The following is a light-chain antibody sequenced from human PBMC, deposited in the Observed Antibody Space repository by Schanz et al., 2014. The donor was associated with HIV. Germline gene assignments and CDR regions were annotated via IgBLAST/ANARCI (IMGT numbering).Light chain of an antibody. V-gene: IGKV1-9*01. CDR2: AAS. CDR1: QGISNS. Sequence: DIQLTQSPSFLSASVGDRVTITCRASQGISNSLAWYQQRPGKAPRVLIYAASTLQRGVPSRFSGSGSGTDFTLSISSLQPEDIATEYCQQANSFPHTFGGGTKVEIK. CDR3: QQANSFPHT. J-gene: IGKJ4*01.